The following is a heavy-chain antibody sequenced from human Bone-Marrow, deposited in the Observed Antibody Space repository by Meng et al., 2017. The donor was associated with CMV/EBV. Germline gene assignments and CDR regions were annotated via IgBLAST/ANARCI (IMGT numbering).Heavy chain of an antibody. CDR1: GGSISSSSYY. D-gene: IGHD3-3*01. CDR2: IYYSGST. V-gene: IGHV4-39*07. CDR3: ARTRKEWLFINWFDP. Sequence: SETLSLTCTVSGGSISSSSYYWGWIRQPPGKGLEWIGSIYYSGSTYYNPSLKSRVTISVDTSKNQFSLKLSSVTAADTAGYYCARTRKEWLFINWFDPWGQGTLVTVSS. J-gene: IGHJ5*02.